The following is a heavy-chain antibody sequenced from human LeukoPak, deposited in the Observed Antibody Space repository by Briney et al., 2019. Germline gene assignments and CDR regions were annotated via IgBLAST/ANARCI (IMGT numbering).Heavy chain of an antibody. D-gene: IGHD2-15*01. CDR3: ATYLRGVAAPDY. CDR2: IYIGGST. V-gene: IGHV3-53*01. Sequence: GGSLRLSCAASGFTVSSNYMSWVRQAPGEGLEWVSVIYIGGSTDYADSIKGRFTISRDNAKNSLYLQMNSLRAEDTAVYYCATYLRGVAAPDYWGQGTLVAVSS. CDR1: GFTVSSNY. J-gene: IGHJ4*02.